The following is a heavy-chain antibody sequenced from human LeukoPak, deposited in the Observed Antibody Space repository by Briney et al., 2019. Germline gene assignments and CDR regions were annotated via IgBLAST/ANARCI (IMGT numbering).Heavy chain of an antibody. J-gene: IGHJ1*01. V-gene: IGHV1-2*04. CDR2: INPNSGGT. CDR1: GYTFTGYY. Sequence: ASVKVSCKASGYTFTGYYMHWVRQAPGQGLEWMGWINPNSGGTNYAQKLQGWVTMTRDTSISTAYMELSRLRSEDTAVYYCARANWNYVWDFQHWGQGTLVTVSS. D-gene: IGHD1-7*01. CDR3: ARANWNYVWDFQH.